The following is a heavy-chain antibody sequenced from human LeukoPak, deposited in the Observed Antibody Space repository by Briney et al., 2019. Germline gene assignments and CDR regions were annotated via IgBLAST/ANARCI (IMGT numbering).Heavy chain of an antibody. CDR1: GGSISSSSYY. J-gene: IGHJ5*01. Sequence: SETLSLTCTVSGGSISSSSYYWGWIRQPPGKGLEWIGSIYYSGSTYYNPSLKSRVTISVDTSKNQFSLKLSSVTAADTAVYYCARDKGLRYFDWFPFDSWGQGTLVTVSS. V-gene: IGHV4-39*07. D-gene: IGHD3-9*01. CDR2: IYYSGST. CDR3: ARDKGLRYFDWFPFDS.